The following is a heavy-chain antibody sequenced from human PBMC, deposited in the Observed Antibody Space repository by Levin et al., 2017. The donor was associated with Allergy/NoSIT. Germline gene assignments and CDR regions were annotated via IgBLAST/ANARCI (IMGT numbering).Heavy chain of an antibody. CDR2: IKTKTDGGTT. CDR3: TTAHTVTTDS. V-gene: IGHV3-15*01. J-gene: IGHJ4*02. Sequence: GESLKISCAASGFTFSDAWMTWVRQAPGKGLEWVGRIKTKTDGGTTDYAAPVKGRFTLSRDDSKNTLYLQMNSLKTEDTAVYYCTTAHTVTTDSWGQGTLVIVSS. D-gene: IGHD4-17*01. CDR1: GFTFSDAW.